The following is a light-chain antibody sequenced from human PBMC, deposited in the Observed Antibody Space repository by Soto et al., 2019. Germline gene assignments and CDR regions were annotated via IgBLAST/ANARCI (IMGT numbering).Light chain of an antibody. V-gene: IGLV2-14*01. CDR3: NSYTRGSTYV. Sequence: QSALTQPASVSRSPGQSITISCTGTSSDVGGYNSVSWYQQHPGKAPTLMIYEVNNRPSGVSNRCSGSKSGNTASLTISGLQAEYEAHYYCNSYTRGSTYVFGTGTKVTVL. CDR1: SSDVGGYNS. CDR2: EVN. J-gene: IGLJ1*01.